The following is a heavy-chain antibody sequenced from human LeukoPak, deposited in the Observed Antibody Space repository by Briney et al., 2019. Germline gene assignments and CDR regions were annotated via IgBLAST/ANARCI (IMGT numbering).Heavy chain of an antibody. V-gene: IGHV5-51*01. CDR1: GYSFISHW. CDR2: IFPGDSDT. CDR3: ASPAGTDALDI. Sequence: PGASLQISCYGAGYSFISHWIGWVRQMPGKGGEWGGIIFPGDSDTRYSPSFQCQVTISADKSISTAYLEWASLQASDSAMYYCASPAGTDALDIWGAGTMVTVSS. J-gene: IGHJ3*02. D-gene: IGHD2-2*01.